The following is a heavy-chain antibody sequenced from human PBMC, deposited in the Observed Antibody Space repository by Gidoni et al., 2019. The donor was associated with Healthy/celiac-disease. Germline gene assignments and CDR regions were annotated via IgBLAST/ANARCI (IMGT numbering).Heavy chain of an antibody. D-gene: IGHD3-22*01. V-gene: IGHV3-23*01. Sequence: EVKLLESGGGLVQPGGSLRLSCAASGFTFSSYAMSWVRQAPGKGLEWVSAISGSGGRTYYADSVKGRFTISRDNSKNTLYLQMNSLRAEDTAVYYCAKIRGSGYYFSWGQGTLVTVSS. CDR3: AKIRGSGYYFS. J-gene: IGHJ4*02. CDR2: ISGSGGRT. CDR1: GFTFSSYA.